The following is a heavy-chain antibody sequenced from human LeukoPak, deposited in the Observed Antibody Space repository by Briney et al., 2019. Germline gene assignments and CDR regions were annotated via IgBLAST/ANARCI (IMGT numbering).Heavy chain of an antibody. V-gene: IGHV4-34*01. CDR1: GGSFSGYY. Sequence: PSETLSLTCAVYGGSFSGYYWSWIRQPPGKGLEWIGEINHSGSTNYNPSLKSRVTISVDTSKNRFSLKVSSVTAADTAVYYCARLDDYTNTFDYWGQGTLVTVSS. J-gene: IGHJ4*02. CDR2: INHSGST. CDR3: ARLDDYTNTFDY. D-gene: IGHD4-11*01.